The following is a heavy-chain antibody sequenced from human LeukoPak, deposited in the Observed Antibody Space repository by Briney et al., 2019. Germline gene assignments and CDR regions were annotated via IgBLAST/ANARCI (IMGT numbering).Heavy chain of an antibody. Sequence: GGSLRLSCAAAGFTCSSYWMHWGRQAAGEGLGWVSRINSDGSSATYAASVTGRFTTSRDNAKNTPYLQMNSLRAEDPAVYYCARGNQATPATMPSDYWGQGTPATVSS. J-gene: IGHJ4*02. CDR2: INSDGSSA. D-gene: IGHD2-2*01. CDR1: GFTCSSYW. CDR3: ARGNQATPATMPSDY. V-gene: IGHV3-74*01.